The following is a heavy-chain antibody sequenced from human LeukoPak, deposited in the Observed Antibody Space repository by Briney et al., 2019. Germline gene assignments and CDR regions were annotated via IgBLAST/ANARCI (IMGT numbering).Heavy chain of an antibody. CDR3: ARLGIVGAAGYYFDY. CDR2: IYPGDSDT. CDR1: GYSFTSYW. D-gene: IGHD1-26*01. Sequence: GESLKISCKGSGYSFTSYWIGWVRQVPGKGLEWMGIIYPGDSDTRYSPSFQGQVTISADKSISTAYLQRSSLKASDTAMYYCARLGIVGAAGYYFDYWGQGTLVTVSS. J-gene: IGHJ4*02. V-gene: IGHV5-51*01.